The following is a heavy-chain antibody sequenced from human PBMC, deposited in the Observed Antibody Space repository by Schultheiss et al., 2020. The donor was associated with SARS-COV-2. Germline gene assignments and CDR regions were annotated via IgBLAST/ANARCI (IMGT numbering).Heavy chain of an antibody. V-gene: IGHV4-59*12. Sequence: GSLRLSCTVSGGSISSYYWSWIRQPPGKGLEWIGYIYYSGSTYYNPSLKSRVTISVDTSKNQFSLKLSSVTAADTAVYYCARNKGDTRYSGYDNYYYYMDVWGKGTTVTVSS. CDR3: ARNKGDTRYSGYDNYYYYMDV. D-gene: IGHD5-12*01. J-gene: IGHJ6*03. CDR1: GGSISSYY. CDR2: IYYSGST.